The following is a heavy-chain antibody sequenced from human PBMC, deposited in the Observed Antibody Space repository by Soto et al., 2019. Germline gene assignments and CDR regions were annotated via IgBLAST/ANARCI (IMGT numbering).Heavy chain of an antibody. V-gene: IGHV1-58*01. J-gene: IGHJ6*02. D-gene: IGHD1-20*01. Sequence: QMQLVQSGPEVKKPGTSVKVSCKASGFTFTSSAVQWVRQARGQRLEWIGWIVVGSGNTNYAQKFQERVTITRDMSTSTAYMELSSLRSEDTAVYYCAAGSWGITGGLYLGMDVWGQGTTVTVSS. CDR1: GFTFTSSA. CDR2: IVVGSGNT. CDR3: AAGSWGITGGLYLGMDV.